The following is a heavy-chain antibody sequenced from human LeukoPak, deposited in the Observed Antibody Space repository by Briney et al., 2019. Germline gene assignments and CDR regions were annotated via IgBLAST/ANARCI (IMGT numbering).Heavy chain of an antibody. J-gene: IGHJ6*03. V-gene: IGHV1-69*06. D-gene: IGHD6-19*01. CDR2: IIPIFGTA. CDR1: GGTFSSYA. Sequence: ASVKVSCKASGGTFSSYAISWVRQAPGQGLEWMGGIIPIFGTANYAQKFQGRVTITADKSTSTAYMELSSLRSDDTAVYYCARAYSSGWYSYYYYYMDVWGKGTTVTVSS. CDR3: ARAYSSGWYSYYYYYMDV.